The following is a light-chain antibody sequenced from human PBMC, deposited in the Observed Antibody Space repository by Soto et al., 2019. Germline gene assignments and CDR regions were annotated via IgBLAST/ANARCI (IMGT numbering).Light chain of an antibody. Sequence: QSALTQPASVSGSPGQSITISCTGTSSDVGGYNYVSWYQQHRGKAPKLLIYEVSNRPSGISNRFSGSKSDNTASLTISGLQAEDEADYYCSSYISSNTVFGGGTKLTVL. CDR3: SSYISSNTV. CDR1: SSDVGGYNY. V-gene: IGLV2-14*01. J-gene: IGLJ3*02. CDR2: EVS.